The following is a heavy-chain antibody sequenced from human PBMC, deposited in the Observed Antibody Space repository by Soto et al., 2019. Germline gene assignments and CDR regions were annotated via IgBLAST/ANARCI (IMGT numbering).Heavy chain of an antibody. Sequence: EVQLVESGGGLVKPGGSLRLSCAASGFTFSSYSMNWVRQAPGKGLEWVSSISSSSSYIYYADSVKGRFTISRDNAKNSLYLQMNSLRAEDTAVYYCARDLTGLAAAATNYWGQGTLVTVSS. J-gene: IGHJ4*02. V-gene: IGHV3-21*01. CDR2: ISSSSSYI. CDR3: ARDLTGLAAAATNY. D-gene: IGHD6-13*01. CDR1: GFTFSSYS.